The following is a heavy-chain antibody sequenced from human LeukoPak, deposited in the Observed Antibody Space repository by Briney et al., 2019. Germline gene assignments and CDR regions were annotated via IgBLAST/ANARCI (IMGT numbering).Heavy chain of an antibody. Sequence: VASVKVSCKASGGTFSSYAISWVRQAPGQGLEWMGGIIPIFGTANYAQKFQGRVTITADESTSTAYMELSSLRSEDTAVYYCARGGLRGYSYGSIDYWGQGTLVTVSS. D-gene: IGHD5-18*01. V-gene: IGHV1-69*01. CDR3: ARGGLRGYSYGSIDY. J-gene: IGHJ4*02. CDR1: GGTFSSYA. CDR2: IIPIFGTA.